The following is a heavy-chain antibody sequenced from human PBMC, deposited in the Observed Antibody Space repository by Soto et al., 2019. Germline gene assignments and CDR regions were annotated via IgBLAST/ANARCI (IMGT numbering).Heavy chain of an antibody. J-gene: IGHJ6*02. D-gene: IGHD2-15*01. CDR1: GYSHIEFS. CDR2: FDPEDGET. CDR3: ATLQNCSVYGWSDYFYGWDV. V-gene: IGHV1-24*01. Sequence: DSVKASCTVSGYSHIEFSMHWGIQAPGNGLAWMGGFDPEDGETFYAQKFQGRVTMTEDTPTDTAYMELSSLRSEDTAVYYCATLQNCSVYGWSDYFYGWDVGG.